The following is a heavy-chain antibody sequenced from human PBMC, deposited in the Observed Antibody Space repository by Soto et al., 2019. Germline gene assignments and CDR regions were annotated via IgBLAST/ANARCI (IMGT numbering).Heavy chain of an antibody. CDR2: ISYDGSNI. CDR1: GIIFSASG. Sequence: VGLLRSSFAASGIIFSASGMPGVRRAPGKGLEWVAVISYDGSNINYAASVKGRFTISRDKSKNTLYRQMNRLRAEDTAVYYCAKDYYDIRSGPTPIDYWGQGTLGTVSS. CDR3: AKDYYDIRSGPTPIDY. D-gene: IGHD3-3*01. V-gene: IGHV3-30*18. J-gene: IGHJ4*02.